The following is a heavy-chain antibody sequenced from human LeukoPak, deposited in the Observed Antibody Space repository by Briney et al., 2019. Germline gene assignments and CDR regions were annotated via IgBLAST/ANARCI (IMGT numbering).Heavy chain of an antibody. CDR2: IYWDDDQ. V-gene: IGHV2-5*02. D-gene: IGHD3-9*01. CDR3: VHRRGWGDITIFFRSYYFDF. CDR1: GFSLSTSGVG. Sequence: SGPTQANPTQTLTLTCAFSGFSLSTSGVGVGWIRQPQWKALEWLAPIYWDDDQRYSPSLNSRLTITKDTSNNQVVLTMTKMDSVDTATYYCVHRRGWGDITIFFRSYYFDFWGQGTLVTVSS. J-gene: IGHJ4*02.